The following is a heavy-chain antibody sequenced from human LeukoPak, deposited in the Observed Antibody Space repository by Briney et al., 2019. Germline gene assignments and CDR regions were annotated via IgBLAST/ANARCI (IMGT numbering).Heavy chain of an antibody. D-gene: IGHD2-2*01. Sequence: SETLSLTCAVYGGSFSGYYWSWIRQPPGKGLEWIGEINHSGSTNYNPSLKSRVTISVDTSKNQFSMQLSSVTAADTAVYYCARRSSHLHIVVVPAALYYFEYWGQGTLVPVSS. V-gene: IGHV4-34*01. J-gene: IGHJ4*02. CDR2: INHSGST. CDR3: ARRSSHLHIVVVPAALYYFEY. CDR1: GGSFSGYY.